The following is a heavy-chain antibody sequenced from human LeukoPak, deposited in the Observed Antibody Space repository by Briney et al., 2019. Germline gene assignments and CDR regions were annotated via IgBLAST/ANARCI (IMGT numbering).Heavy chain of an antibody. CDR3: AKSGPYCSSTSCNYFDY. CDR2: ISGSGGST. V-gene: IGHV3-23*01. D-gene: IGHD2-2*01. J-gene: IGHJ4*02. CDR1: RFTFSNFA. Sequence: GGSLRLSCAASRFTFSNFAMSWVRQAPGKGLEWVSAISGSGGSTYYADSVKGRFTISRDNSKNALFLQMNSLRAEDTAVYYCAKSGPYCSSTSCNYFDYWGQGTLVTVSS.